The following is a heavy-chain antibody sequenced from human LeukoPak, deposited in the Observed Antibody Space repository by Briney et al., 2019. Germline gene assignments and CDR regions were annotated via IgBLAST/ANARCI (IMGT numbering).Heavy chain of an antibody. J-gene: IGHJ6*02. CDR2: ISAYNGNT. V-gene: IGHV1-18*01. CDR3: ARALYYYGSGSYYTSPNYYGMDV. Sequence: ASVKVSCKASGYTFTSYGISWVRQAPGQGLEWMGWISAYNGNTNYAQKLQSRVTMTTDTSTSTAYMELRSLRSDDTAVYYCARALYYYGSGSYYTSPNYYGMDVWGQGTTVTVSS. CDR1: GYTFTSYG. D-gene: IGHD3-10*01.